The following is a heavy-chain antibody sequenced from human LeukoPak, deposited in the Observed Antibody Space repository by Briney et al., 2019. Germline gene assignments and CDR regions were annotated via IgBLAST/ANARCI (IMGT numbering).Heavy chain of an antibody. J-gene: IGHJ4*02. CDR1: GYTFTGYY. CDR3: ARVEFSSGYSHIY. D-gene: IGHD3-22*01. Sequence: SVKVSCKASGYTFTGYYMHWVRQAPGQGLEWMGWINPNSGGTNYAQKFQGWVTMTRDTSISTAYMELNSLRSEDTAVYYCARVEFSSGYSHIYWGQGTLVTVSS. V-gene: IGHV1-2*04. CDR2: INPNSGGT.